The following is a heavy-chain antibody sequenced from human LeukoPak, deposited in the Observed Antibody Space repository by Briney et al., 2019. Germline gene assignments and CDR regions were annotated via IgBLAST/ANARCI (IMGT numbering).Heavy chain of an antibody. D-gene: IGHD2-21*02. V-gene: IGHV1-2*02. Sequence: GASVKVSCKASGYTFTGYYMHWVRQAPGQGLEWMGWINPNSGGTNYAQKFQGRVTMTRDTSISTAYMELSRLRSDDTAVYYCATHWGVYCGGDCEAFDIWGQGTMVTVSS. CDR2: INPNSGGT. CDR1: GYTFTGYY. J-gene: IGHJ3*02. CDR3: ATHWGVYCGGDCEAFDI.